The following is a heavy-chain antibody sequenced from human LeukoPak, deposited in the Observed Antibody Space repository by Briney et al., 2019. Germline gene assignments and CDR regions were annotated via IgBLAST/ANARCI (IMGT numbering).Heavy chain of an antibody. Sequence: SETLSLTRAVYGGSFSGYYWSWIRQPPGKGLEWIGEINHSGSTNYNPSLKSRVTISVDTSKNQFSLKLSSVTAADTAVYYCAGGFGVWFGNYYYYYYMDVWGKGTTVTVSS. V-gene: IGHV4-34*01. J-gene: IGHJ6*03. D-gene: IGHD3-10*01. CDR1: GGSFSGYY. CDR2: INHSGST. CDR3: AGGFGVWFGNYYYYYYMDV.